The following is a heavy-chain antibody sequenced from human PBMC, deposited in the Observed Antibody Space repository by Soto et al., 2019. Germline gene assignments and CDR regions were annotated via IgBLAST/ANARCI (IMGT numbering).Heavy chain of an antibody. V-gene: IGHV1-2*02. CDR1: GYTFTGYY. CDR3: AREVGGGRQYYFDY. J-gene: IGHJ4*02. Sequence: ASVKVSCKASGYTFTGYYLHWVRQAPGQGLEWMSWFGPNSGGANYAQKFQGRVTMTADTSISTAFMELSSLRSDDTAVYYCAREVGGGRQYYFDYWGQGTLVTVSS. D-gene: IGHD3-16*01. CDR2: FGPNSGGA.